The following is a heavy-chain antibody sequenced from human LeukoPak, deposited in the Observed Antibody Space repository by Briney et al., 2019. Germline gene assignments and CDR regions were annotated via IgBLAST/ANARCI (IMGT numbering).Heavy chain of an antibody. CDR1: GFTFSSYS. J-gene: IGHJ3*02. CDR3: ARDTFGYYDSSGANAFDI. Sequence: GGSLRLSCAASGFTFSSYSMNWVRQAPGKGLEWVSSISSSSSYIYYADSVKGRFTISRDNAKNSLYLQMNSLRAEDTAVYYCARDTFGYYDSSGANAFDIWGQGTMVTVSS. V-gene: IGHV3-21*01. D-gene: IGHD3-22*01. CDR2: ISSSSSYI.